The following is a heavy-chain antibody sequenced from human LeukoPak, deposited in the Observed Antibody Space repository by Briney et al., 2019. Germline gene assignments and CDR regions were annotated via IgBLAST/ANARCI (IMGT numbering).Heavy chain of an antibody. V-gene: IGHV3-30*02. CDR1: GFTFSSYW. D-gene: IGHD3-3*01. Sequence: GGSLRLSCAASGFTFSSYWMSWVRQAPGKGLEWVAFIRYDGSNKYYADSVKGRFTISRDNSKNTLYLQMNSLRAEDTAVYYCAKEGKDFWSGYWGDYFDYWGQGTLVTVSS. CDR3: AKEGKDFWSGYWGDYFDY. J-gene: IGHJ4*02. CDR2: IRYDGSNK.